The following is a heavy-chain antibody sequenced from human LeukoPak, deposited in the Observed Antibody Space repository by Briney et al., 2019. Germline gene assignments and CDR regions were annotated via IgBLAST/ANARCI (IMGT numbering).Heavy chain of an antibody. J-gene: IGHJ4*02. D-gene: IGHD2-15*01. Sequence: GASLKISCKGSGSSFTSYWIGWVRQLPGKGLEWMGIIYPGDSDTTYSPSFQGQVTISADKSISTAYLQWSSLKASDTAMYYCARPNPHYCSGGSCYSGVYYFDYWGQGTLVTVSS. V-gene: IGHV5-51*01. CDR1: GSSFTSYW. CDR2: IYPGDSDT. CDR3: ARPNPHYCSGGSCYSGVYYFDY.